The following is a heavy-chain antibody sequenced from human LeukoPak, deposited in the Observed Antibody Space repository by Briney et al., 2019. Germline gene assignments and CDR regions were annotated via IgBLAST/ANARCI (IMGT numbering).Heavy chain of an antibody. CDR3: ARDPVPATARHFDY. CDR2: ISGSGGGT. J-gene: IGHJ4*02. D-gene: IGHD1-1*01. V-gene: IGHV3-23*01. Sequence: PGGSLRLSCAASGFTFSSIAMSWVRQAPDKGLEWVSTISGSGGGTYYADSVKGRFTISRDNSKNTLYLQMNSLRGEDTGVYYCARDPVPATARHFDYWGQGTLVTVSS. CDR1: GFTFSSIA.